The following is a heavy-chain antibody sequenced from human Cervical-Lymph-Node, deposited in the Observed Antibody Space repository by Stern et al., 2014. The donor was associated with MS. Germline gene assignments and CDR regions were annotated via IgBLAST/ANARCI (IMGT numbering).Heavy chain of an antibody. D-gene: IGHD5-24*01. CDR1: GGSISSGSYY. J-gene: IGHJ5*02. Sequence: QLQLQESGPGLVKPSQTLSLTCTVSGGSISSGSYYWSWIRQPAGKGLEWIGRIYTSGSTNYNPSLKSRVTISVDTSKNQFSLKLSSVTAADTAVYYCAREGDGYTRRFDPWGQGTLVTVSS. CDR2: IYTSGST. CDR3: AREGDGYTRRFDP. V-gene: IGHV4-61*02.